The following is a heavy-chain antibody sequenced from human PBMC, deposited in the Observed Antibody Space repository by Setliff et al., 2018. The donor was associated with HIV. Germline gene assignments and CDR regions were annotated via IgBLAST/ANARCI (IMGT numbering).Heavy chain of an antibody. D-gene: IGHD2-15*01. CDR2: IDYTGST. CDR1: GGSISDYY. Sequence: SETLSLTCTVSGGSISDYYWSWIRQSPGNGLQWMGYIDYTGSTNYNPSLKSRIDISIDTSKSQFSLRLSAVTAADTAVYYCARYCSGGTCYDIDYWGQGTVVTVSS. V-gene: IGHV4-59*08. J-gene: IGHJ4*02. CDR3: ARYCSGGTCYDIDY.